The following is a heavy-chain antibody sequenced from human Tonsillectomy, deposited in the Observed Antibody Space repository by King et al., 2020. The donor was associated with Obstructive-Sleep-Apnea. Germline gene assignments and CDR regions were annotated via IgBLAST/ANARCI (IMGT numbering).Heavy chain of an antibody. CDR3: ARADRNPLKGMDV. V-gene: IGHV1-2*04. J-gene: IGHJ6*02. Sequence: VQLVESGAEVKKPGASVTVSCTASGNIFTDNYIHWVRQAPGQGLEWMGWINVNTGGTNYAQRYQGWVTITRDTSISTAYMELHRLTSDDTAVYYCARADRNPLKGMDVWGQGTTVTVSS. CDR2: INVNTGGT. CDR1: GNIFTDNY.